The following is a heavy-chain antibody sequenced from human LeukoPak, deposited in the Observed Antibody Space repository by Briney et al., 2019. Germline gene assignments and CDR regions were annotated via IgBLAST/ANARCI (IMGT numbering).Heavy chain of an antibody. CDR2: IYYSGST. Sequence: ASETLSLTCTVSGGSISSSSYYWGWIRQPPGKGLEWIGSIYYSGSTYYNPSLKSRVTISVDTSKNQFSLKLSSVTAADTAVYYCARAVGGYCTNGVCSRRIDYWGQGTLVTVSS. J-gene: IGHJ4*02. D-gene: IGHD2-8*01. CDR3: ARAVGGYCTNGVCSRRIDY. V-gene: IGHV4-39*07. CDR1: GGSISSSSYY.